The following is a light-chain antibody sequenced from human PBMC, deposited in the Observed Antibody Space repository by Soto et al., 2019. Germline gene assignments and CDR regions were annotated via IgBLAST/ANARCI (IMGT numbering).Light chain of an antibody. CDR1: TGGVTSGHH. V-gene: IGLV7-46*01. CDR3: LLNYDGVRV. Sequence: QAVVTQEPSLTVSPGGTVTLTCGSSTGGVTSGHHPYWFQQKPGQAPRTLIYDIGVKHSWTPARFSGFLLEGKAALTLSGAQPEDEAEYYCLLNYDGVRVFGGGTKLTVL. CDR2: DIG. J-gene: IGLJ3*02.